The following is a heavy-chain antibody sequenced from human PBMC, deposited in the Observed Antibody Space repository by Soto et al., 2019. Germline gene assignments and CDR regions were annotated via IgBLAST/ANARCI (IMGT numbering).Heavy chain of an antibody. CDR2: IIPIFGTA. J-gene: IGHJ3*02. CDR3: ALIVRVFLGALEI. Sequence: GASVKVSCKASGGTFSSYAISWVRQAPGQGLEWMGGIIPIFGTANYAQKFQGRVTITADESTSTAYMEPSSLRSGDPAFFYAALIVRVFLGALEIWGKGKMVTVS. CDR1: GGTFSSYA. D-gene: IGHD1-26*01. V-gene: IGHV1-69*13.